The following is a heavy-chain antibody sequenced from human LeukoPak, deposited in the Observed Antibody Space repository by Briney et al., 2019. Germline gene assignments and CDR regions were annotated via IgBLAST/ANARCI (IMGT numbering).Heavy chain of an antibody. CDR2: MNIDGSEK. J-gene: IGHJ4*02. V-gene: IGHV3-7*01. CDR3: ARPFSHSSGWYYDY. D-gene: IGHD6-19*01. CDR1: GFTFSSYW. Sequence: GGSLRLSCAASGFTFSSYWMGWVRQAPGKRLEWVANMNIDGSEKYYADSAKGRFTISRDNARNSVYLQMNSLRAEDTAVYYCARPFSHSSGWYYDYWGQGTLVTVSS.